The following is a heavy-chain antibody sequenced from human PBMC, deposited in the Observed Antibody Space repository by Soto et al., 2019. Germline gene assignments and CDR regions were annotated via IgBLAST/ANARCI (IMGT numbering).Heavy chain of an antibody. CDR3: ARSPDITIFGVVILIYYMDV. Sequence: ASVKVSCKASGYTFTSYAMHWVRQAPGQRLEWMGWINAGNGNTKYSQKFQGRVTITRDTSASTAYMELSSLRSEDTAVYYCARSPDITIFGVVILIYYMDVWGKGTTVTVSS. J-gene: IGHJ6*03. CDR1: GYTFTSYA. V-gene: IGHV1-3*01. CDR2: INAGNGNT. D-gene: IGHD3-3*01.